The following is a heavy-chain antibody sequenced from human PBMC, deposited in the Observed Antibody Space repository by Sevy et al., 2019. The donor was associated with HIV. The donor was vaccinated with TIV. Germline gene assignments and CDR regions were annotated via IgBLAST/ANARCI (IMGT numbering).Heavy chain of an antibody. CDR2: MNSNTRNT. Sequence: ATVKVSCKTSGDTFISYDVNWVRQATGQGLERMGWMNSNTRNTGYTQKFQGRVTMTRDTSIRTAYMELSSLKSEDTAVYYCARSSSNRNWSGYYQDYYYFGMDVWGQGTLVTVSS. CDR1: GDTFISYD. D-gene: IGHD3-3*01. CDR3: ARSSSNRNWSGYYQDYYYFGMDV. V-gene: IGHV1-8*01. J-gene: IGHJ6*02.